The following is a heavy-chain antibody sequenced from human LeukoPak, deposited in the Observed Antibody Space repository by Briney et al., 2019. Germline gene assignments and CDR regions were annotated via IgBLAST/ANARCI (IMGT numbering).Heavy chain of an antibody. J-gene: IGHJ5*02. V-gene: IGHV1-2*02. CDR1: GYTFTGYY. CDR3: AREDCSSTSCYGNWFDP. Sequence: ASVKVSCKASGYTFTGYYMHWVRQAPRQGLEWMGWINPNSGGTNYAQKFQGRVTMTRDTSISTAYMELSRLRSDDTAVYYCAREDCSSTSCYGNWFDPWGQGTLVTVSS. CDR2: INPNSGGT. D-gene: IGHD2-2*01.